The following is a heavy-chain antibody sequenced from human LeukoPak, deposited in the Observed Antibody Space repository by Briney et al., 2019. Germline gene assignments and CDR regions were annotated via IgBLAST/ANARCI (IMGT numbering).Heavy chain of an antibody. CDR1: GFAFSSYE. D-gene: IGHD3-10*02. V-gene: IGHV3-48*03. J-gene: IGHJ4*02. CDR3: ARDLFGAGDY. CDR2: ISSSGSTI. Sequence: GGSLRLSCAASGFAFSSYEMNWVRQAPGKGLEWVSYISSSGSTIYYADSVKGRFTTSRDNAKNSLYLQMNSLRAEDTGVYYCARDLFGAGDYWGQGTLVTVSS.